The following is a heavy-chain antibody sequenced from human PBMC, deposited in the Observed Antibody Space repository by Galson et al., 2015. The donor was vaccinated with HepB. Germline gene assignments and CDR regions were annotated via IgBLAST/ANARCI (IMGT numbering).Heavy chain of an antibody. Sequence: SVKVSCKASGFTLTGYYMHWVRQAPGQGLEWMGRINPNSGGTNYAQRFQGRVTMTRDTSISTAFMELSRLRSDDTAVYYCAREQRDCTSTSCWFDPWGQGTLVTVSS. CDR1: GFTLTGYY. D-gene: IGHD2-2*01. V-gene: IGHV1-2*06. CDR3: AREQRDCTSTSCWFDP. J-gene: IGHJ5*02. CDR2: INPNSGGT.